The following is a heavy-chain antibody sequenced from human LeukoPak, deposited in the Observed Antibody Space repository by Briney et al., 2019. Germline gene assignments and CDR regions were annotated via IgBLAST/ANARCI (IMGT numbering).Heavy chain of an antibody. CDR3: ARGSGGQWLVLFDY. CDR2: INSDGSRA. V-gene: IGHV3-74*01. J-gene: IGHJ4*02. D-gene: IGHD6-19*01. CDR1: EFTLSHYW. Sequence: PGGSLRLSCAASEFTLSHYWMHWVRQAPGKGLEWVSRINSDGSRADYADSVKGRCTISRDNAKNTVYLQMDSLRAEDTAVYYCARGSGGQWLVLFDYWGQGTLVTVAS.